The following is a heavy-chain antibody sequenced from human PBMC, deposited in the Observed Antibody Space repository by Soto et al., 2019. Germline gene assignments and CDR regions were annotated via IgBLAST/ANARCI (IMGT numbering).Heavy chain of an antibody. CDR1: GYTFTSYD. D-gene: IGHD2-15*01. CDR3: ASGRGAWCSGGSCYWFDP. V-gene: IGHV1-8*01. J-gene: IGHJ5*02. Sequence: QVQLVQSGAEVKKPGASVKVSCKASGYTFTSYDINWVRQATGQGLEWMGWMNPNSGNTAYAQKFQGRVTMARNTSISTAYMELGSLRSEDTAVYYCASGRGAWCSGGSCYWFDPWGQGTLVTVSS. CDR2: MNPNSGNT.